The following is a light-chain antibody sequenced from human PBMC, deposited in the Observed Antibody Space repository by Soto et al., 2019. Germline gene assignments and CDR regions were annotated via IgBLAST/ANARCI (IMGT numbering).Light chain of an antibody. CDR2: DAS. Sequence: SVELQARGTMSLTPGERATLSCRASQSLSSSQLAWYQQKPGQAPRLLIHDASSRATGISHRFTGSGSGTDFTLTITTLEPEDFAVYDCQQYDRWPIRFGHGTRLEIK. CDR3: QQYDRWPIR. CDR1: QSLSSSQ. V-gene: IGKV3-20*01. J-gene: IGKJ5*01.